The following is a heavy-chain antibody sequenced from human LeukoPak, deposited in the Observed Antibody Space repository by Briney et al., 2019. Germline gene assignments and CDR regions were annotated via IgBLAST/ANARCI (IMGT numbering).Heavy chain of an antibody. J-gene: IGHJ3*02. CDR3: ARGAWFGESHAFDI. D-gene: IGHD3-10*01. CDR1: GGTFSSYT. Sequence: SVKVSCKASGGTFSSYTISWVRQAPGQGLEWMGRIIPILGIANYAQKFQGRVTITADNSTSTAYMELSSLRSEDTDVYYCARGAWFGESHAFDIWGQGTMVTVSS. V-gene: IGHV1-69*02. CDR2: IIPILGIA.